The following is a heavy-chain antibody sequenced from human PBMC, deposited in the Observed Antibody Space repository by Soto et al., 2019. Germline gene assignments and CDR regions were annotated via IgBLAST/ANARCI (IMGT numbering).Heavy chain of an antibody. CDR1: GDSMSSRDYY. CDR2: IYYSGST. D-gene: IGHD6-19*01. V-gene: IGHV4-39*01. CDR3: ARRTVNIRTFYSGLKTHCFDY. J-gene: IGHJ4*02. Sequence: QLQLHESGPGLVKPSETLSLTCAVSGDSMSSRDYYWGWIRQPPGKGLEWIGSIYYSGSTNYNPSLHSRVAISVDTSKNQFSLKLKSVTAADTAIYYCARRTVNIRTFYSGLKTHCFDYWGQGAPVTVSS.